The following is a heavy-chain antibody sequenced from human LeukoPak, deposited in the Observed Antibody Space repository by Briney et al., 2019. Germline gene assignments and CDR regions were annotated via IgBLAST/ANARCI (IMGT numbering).Heavy chain of an antibody. CDR3: ATDLRGYGGNPAYYYYMDV. J-gene: IGHJ6*03. CDR1: GYTLTELS. Sequence: ASVKVSCKVSGYTLTELSMHWVRQAPGKGLEWMGGFDPEDGETIYAQKFQGRVTMTEDTSTDTAYMELSSLRSEDTAVYYCATDLRGYGGNPAYYYYMDVWGKGTTVTVSS. D-gene: IGHD4-23*01. CDR2: FDPEDGET. V-gene: IGHV1-24*01.